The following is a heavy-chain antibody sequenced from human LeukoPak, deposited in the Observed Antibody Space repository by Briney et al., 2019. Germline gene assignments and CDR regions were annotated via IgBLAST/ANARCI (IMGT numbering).Heavy chain of an antibody. CDR2: INHSGST. CDR3: VYSSSWYKVDY. CDR1: GGSFSGYY. J-gene: IGHJ4*02. D-gene: IGHD6-13*01. Sequence: SETLSLTCAAYGGSFSGYYWSWIRQPPGKGLEWIGEINHSGSTNYNPSLKSRVTISVDTSKNQFSLKLSSVTAADTAVYYCVYSSSWYKVDYWGQGTLVTVSS. V-gene: IGHV4-34*01.